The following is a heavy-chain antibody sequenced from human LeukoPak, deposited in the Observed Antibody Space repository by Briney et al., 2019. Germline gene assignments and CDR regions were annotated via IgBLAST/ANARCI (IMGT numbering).Heavy chain of an antibody. D-gene: IGHD1-26*01. CDR1: GFTFSSYS. CDR2: IGGGGVTT. J-gene: IGHJ2*01. V-gene: IGHV3-64*02. Sequence: PGGSLRLSCAASGFTFSSYSMHWVRQAPGKGPEFVSVIGGGGVTTFYADSVKDRSTISRDNSKNTLYLEMGSIRAEDMAVYYCAREGGGSGLWYYDLWGRGTLVTVSS. CDR3: AREGGGSGLWYYDL.